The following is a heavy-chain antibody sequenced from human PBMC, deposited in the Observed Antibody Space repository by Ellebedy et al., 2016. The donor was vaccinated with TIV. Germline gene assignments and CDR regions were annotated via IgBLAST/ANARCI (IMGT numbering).Heavy chain of an antibody. CDR2: IWYDGSNK. CDR1: GFTFSSYG. J-gene: IGHJ2*01. V-gene: IGHV3-33*08. CDR3: ARDGGSYYTYWYFDL. Sequence: PGGSLRLSCVASGFTFSSYGMHWVRQAPGKGLEWVAVIWYDGSNKYYADSVKGRFTISRDNSKNTLYLQMNSLRAEDTAVYYCARDGGSYYTYWYFDLWGRGTLVTVSS. D-gene: IGHD1-26*01.